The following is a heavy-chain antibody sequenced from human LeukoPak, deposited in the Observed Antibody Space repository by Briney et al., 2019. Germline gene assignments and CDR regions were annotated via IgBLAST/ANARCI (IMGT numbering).Heavy chain of an antibody. CDR3: AKSKDYYGSGSYDDY. CDR2: VSGSGGST. V-gene: IGHV3-23*01. CDR1: GFTFSSYA. D-gene: IGHD3-10*01. J-gene: IGHJ4*02. Sequence: GGSLRLSCAASGFTFSSYATSWVCQAPGKGLEWVSAVSGSGGSTYYADSVKGRFTISRDNSKNTLYLQMNSLRAEDTAVYYCAKSKDYYGSGSYDDYWGQGTLVTVSS.